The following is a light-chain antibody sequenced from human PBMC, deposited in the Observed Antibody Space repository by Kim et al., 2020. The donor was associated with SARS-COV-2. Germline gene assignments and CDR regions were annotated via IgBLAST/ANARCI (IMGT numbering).Light chain of an antibody. V-gene: IGKV1-27*01. CDR1: QGISNY. CDR2: DAS. CDR3: QQFDSAPWT. Sequence: ASVGDRVTITCRASQGISNYLAWYQQKPGKVPMLLIYDASKLESGVSSRFSGSGSGTDFTLTISSLQPEGVATYYCQQFDSAPWTFGQGTKVDIK. J-gene: IGKJ1*01.